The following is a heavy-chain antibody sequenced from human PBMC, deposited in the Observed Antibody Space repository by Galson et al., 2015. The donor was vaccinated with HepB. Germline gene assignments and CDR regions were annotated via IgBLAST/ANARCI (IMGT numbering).Heavy chain of an antibody. CDR3: AKDKEWFGEFFDY. V-gene: IGHV3-30*18. J-gene: IGHJ4*02. Sequence: SLRLSCAASGFTFSSYGMHWVRQAPGKGLEWVAVISYDGSNKYYADSVKGRFTISRDNSKNTLYLQMNSLRAEDTALYYCAKDKEWFGEFFDYWGQGILVTVSS. CDR2: ISYDGSNK. CDR1: GFTFSSYG. D-gene: IGHD3-10*01.